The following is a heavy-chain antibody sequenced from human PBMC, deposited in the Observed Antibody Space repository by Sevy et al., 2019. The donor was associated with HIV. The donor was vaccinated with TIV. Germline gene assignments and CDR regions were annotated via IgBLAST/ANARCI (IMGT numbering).Heavy chain of an antibody. CDR1: GDSVSSNSAA. CDR2: TYYRSKWYN. Sequence: QSQTLSLTCAISGDSVSSNSAAWNWIRQSPSRGLEWLGRTYYRSKWYNDYAVSVKSRITINPDTSKNQFSLQLNFVTPEDTAVYYCARCRLKDYYDSSGYPKYYYYMDVWGKGTTVTVSS. V-gene: IGHV6-1*01. CDR3: ARCRLKDYYDSSGYPKYYYYMDV. D-gene: IGHD3-22*01. J-gene: IGHJ6*03.